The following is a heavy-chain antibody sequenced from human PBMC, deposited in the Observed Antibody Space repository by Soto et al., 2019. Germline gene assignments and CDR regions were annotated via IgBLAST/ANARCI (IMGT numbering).Heavy chain of an antibody. CDR3: ARAGVATIYPGNNWFDP. CDR1: GGSISSGDYY. CDR2: IDYSGST. V-gene: IGHV4-30-4*01. Sequence: QVQLQESGPGLVKPSQTLSLTCTVSGGSISSGDYYWSWIRQPPGKGLEWIGFIDYSGSTYYNPFLKSRVTRSVDSSKNXXSLNLSSVTAADTAMYYCARAGVATIYPGNNWFDPWGQGTLVTVSS. D-gene: IGHD5-12*01. J-gene: IGHJ5*02.